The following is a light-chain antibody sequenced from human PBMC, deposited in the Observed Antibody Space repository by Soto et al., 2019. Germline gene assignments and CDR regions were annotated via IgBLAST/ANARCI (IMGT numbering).Light chain of an antibody. V-gene: IGKV1-39*01. CDR1: QSISTY. CDR2: AAS. J-gene: IGKJ3*01. Sequence: DFQMTQSPSSLSASVGDRVTITCRAIQSISTYLNWYQQKPGKAPKFLIYAASSLQSGVPSRFSGSGSGTDFTLTISSLQPEDFATYYCQQSYRTPLTFGPGTKVDIK. CDR3: QQSYRTPLT.